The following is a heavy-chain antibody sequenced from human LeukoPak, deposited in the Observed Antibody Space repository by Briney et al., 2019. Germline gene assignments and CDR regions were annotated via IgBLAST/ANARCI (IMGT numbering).Heavy chain of an antibody. D-gene: IGHD3-9*01. Sequence: SVKVSCKASGGTFSSYAISWVRQAPGQGLEWMGRIIPIFGTANYAQKFQGRVTITTDESTSTAYMELSSLRSEDTTVYYCARGVLRYFDWLAFDYWGLGTLVTVSS. V-gene: IGHV1-69*05. CDR1: GGTFSSYA. CDR3: ARGVLRYFDWLAFDY. J-gene: IGHJ4*02. CDR2: IIPIFGTA.